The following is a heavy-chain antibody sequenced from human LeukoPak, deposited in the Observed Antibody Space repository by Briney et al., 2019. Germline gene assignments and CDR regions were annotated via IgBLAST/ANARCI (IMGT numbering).Heavy chain of an antibody. J-gene: IGHJ4*02. Sequence: PGRSLGLSCAASGFTFDDYAMHWVREAPGKGLGGVSGFSWNSGSIGCADSVKGRFTISRDNAENSLYLQMNSLRAEDTALYYCAKDSLAALYDSSGYLGNWGQGTLVTVSS. CDR3: AKDSLAALYDSSGYLGN. CDR2: FSWNSGSI. D-gene: IGHD3-22*01. V-gene: IGHV3-9*01. CDR1: GFTFDDYA.